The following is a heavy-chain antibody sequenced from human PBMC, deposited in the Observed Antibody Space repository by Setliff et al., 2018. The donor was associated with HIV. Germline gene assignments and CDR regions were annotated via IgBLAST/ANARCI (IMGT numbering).Heavy chain of an antibody. CDR2: VHYTGSS. J-gene: IGHJ6*03. CDR3: AMTLRLFDWGYLDV. V-gene: IGHV4-39*02. CDR1: GVAISGSTYY. Sequence: LSLTCAATGVAISGSTYYWAWIRQSPGRGLQWIGSVHYTGSSYRNPSLESRLTISIDTSRNHFSLNLTSVTAADTAVYYCAMTLRLFDWGYLDVWGKGTTVTVSS. D-gene: IGHD3-9*01.